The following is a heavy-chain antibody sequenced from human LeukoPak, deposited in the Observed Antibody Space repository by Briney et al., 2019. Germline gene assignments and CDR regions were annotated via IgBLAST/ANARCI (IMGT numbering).Heavy chain of an antibody. V-gene: IGHV1-18*01. Sequence: GASVKVSCTASGYTFTSYGISWVRQAPGQGLEWMGWISAYNGNTNYAQKLQGKVTMTTDTSTSTAYMELRSLRSDDTAVYYCARRGVPALYEYYYYGMDVWGQGTTVTVSS. CDR2: ISAYNGNT. CDR3: ARRGVPALYEYYYYGMDV. D-gene: IGHD2-2*01. CDR1: GYTFTSYG. J-gene: IGHJ6*02.